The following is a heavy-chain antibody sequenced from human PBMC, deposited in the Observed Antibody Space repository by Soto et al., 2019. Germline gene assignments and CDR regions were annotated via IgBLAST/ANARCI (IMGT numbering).Heavy chain of an antibody. CDR3: VKSPGMYYYDSSGYYHYDY. CDR1: GFTFSSYA. V-gene: IGHV3-23*01. D-gene: IGHD3-22*01. CDR2: ISGSGFST. J-gene: IGHJ4*02. Sequence: GGSLRLSCAASGFTFSSYAMSWVRQAPGKGLEWVSAISGSGFSTYYADSVKGRFTISRDNSKNTLYLQMNSLRAEDTAVYYCVKSPGMYYYDSSGYYHYDYWGQGTLVTVSS.